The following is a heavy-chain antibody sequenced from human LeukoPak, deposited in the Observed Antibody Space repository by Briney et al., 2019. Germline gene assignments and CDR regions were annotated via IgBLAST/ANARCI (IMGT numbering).Heavy chain of an antibody. D-gene: IGHD3-10*01. J-gene: IGHJ5*01. V-gene: IGHV3-48*03. CDR1: GLTFSTYA. Sequence: PSGGSLRLSCEASGLTFSTYAMNWVRQAPGKGLEWVSYISTTGTIYYADSVRGRFTISRDNAKSSLYLQMNSLRGEDTAAYYCAKDAVRGSGRINWFDSWGQGTLVTVSS. CDR2: ISTTGTI. CDR3: AKDAVRGSGRINWFDS.